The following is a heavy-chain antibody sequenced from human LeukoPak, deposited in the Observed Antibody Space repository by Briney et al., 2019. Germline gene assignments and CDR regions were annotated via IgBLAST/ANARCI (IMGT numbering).Heavy chain of an antibody. J-gene: IGHJ4*02. CDR1: EFTFSSYG. Sequence: PGGSLKLSCAASEFTFSSYGMHWVRQAPGKGLEGVAFIRYDGSNKYYADSVKGRFTISRDNSKNTLYLQMNSLRAEDTAVYYCAKGYGVVPAASGHWGQGTLVTVSS. CDR2: IRYDGSNK. V-gene: IGHV3-30*02. CDR3: AKGYGVVPAASGH. D-gene: IGHD2-2*01.